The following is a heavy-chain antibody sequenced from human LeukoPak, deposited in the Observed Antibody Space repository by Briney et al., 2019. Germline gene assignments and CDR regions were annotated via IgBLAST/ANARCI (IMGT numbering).Heavy chain of an antibody. CDR1: EFIFSHYW. CDR3: PRGARYCSGGSCSDY. V-gene: IGHV3-74*01. Sequence: PGGSLRLSCASSEFIFSHYWMHWVRQAPGKGLVWVSRINSDGSSTSYADSVKGRFTISRDNTENTLYLQMNSLRAEDTAVYYCPRGARYCSGGSCSDYWGQGTLVTVSS. J-gene: IGHJ4*02. D-gene: IGHD2-15*01. CDR2: INSDGSST.